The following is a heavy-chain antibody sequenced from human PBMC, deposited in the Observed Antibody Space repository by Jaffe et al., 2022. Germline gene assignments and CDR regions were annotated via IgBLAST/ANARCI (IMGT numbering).Heavy chain of an antibody. V-gene: IGHV4-39*01. CDR3: ASQVGYSSSWSPGKGSSGWKGYYYYYYMDV. CDR2: IYYSGST. Sequence: QLQLQESGPGLVKPSETLSLTCTVSGGSISSSSYYWGWIRQPPGKGLEWIGSIYYSGSTYYNPSLKSRVTISVDTSKNQFSLKLSSVTAADTAVYYCASQVGYSSSWSPGKGSSGWKGYYYYYYMDVWGKGTTVTVSS. J-gene: IGHJ6*03. CDR1: GGSISSSSYY. D-gene: IGHD6-13*01.